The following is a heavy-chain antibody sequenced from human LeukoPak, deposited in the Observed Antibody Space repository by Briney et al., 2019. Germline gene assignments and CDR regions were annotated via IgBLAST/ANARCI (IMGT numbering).Heavy chain of an antibody. CDR3: ARSPISGYWYFDL. D-gene: IGHD3-10*01. CDR1: GFTFSSYW. Sequence: GALRLSCAASGFTFSSYWMSWVRQAPGKGLEWVANIKQDGSEKYYVDSVKGRFTISRDNAKNSLYLQMNSLRAEDTAVYYCARSPISGYWYFDLWGRGTLVTVSS. J-gene: IGHJ2*01. V-gene: IGHV3-7*01. CDR2: IKQDGSEK.